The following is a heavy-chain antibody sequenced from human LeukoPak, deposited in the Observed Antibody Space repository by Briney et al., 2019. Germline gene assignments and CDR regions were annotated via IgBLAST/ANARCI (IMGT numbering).Heavy chain of an antibody. CDR1: GFIFTSYW. Sequence: PGGSLRLSCAASGFIFTSYWMTWVRQAPGKGLEWVANIKEDGSDKYYAVCVKGRFTIYRDNAKRSVYLQMNSLRDEGTAVYYCGTSRDTAIEMGGQGTLVTVSS. J-gene: IGHJ4*02. D-gene: IGHD5-18*01. V-gene: IGHV3-7*01. CDR2: IKEDGSDK. CDR3: GTSRDTAIEM.